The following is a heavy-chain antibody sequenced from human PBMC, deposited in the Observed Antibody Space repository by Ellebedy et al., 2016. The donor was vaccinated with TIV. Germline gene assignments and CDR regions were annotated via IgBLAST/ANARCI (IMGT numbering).Heavy chain of an antibody. CDR1: GFTFSSYY. V-gene: IGHV3-21*05. J-gene: IGHJ4*02. CDR3: ATGEQIRQPDY. CDR2: ISGGSTDT. Sequence: GESLKISCAASGFTFSSYYMNWVRQAPGKGLEWLSYISGGSTDTNYADYVRGRFTISRDNAMNSLFLQMNSLRAEDTAVYYCATGEQIRQPDYWGQGTLVTVSS. D-gene: IGHD1/OR15-1a*01.